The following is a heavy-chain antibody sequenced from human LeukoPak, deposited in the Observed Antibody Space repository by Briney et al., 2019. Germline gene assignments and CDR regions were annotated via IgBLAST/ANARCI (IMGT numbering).Heavy chain of an antibody. V-gene: IGHV3-7*01. CDR1: GFTFSTYW. D-gene: IGHD1-26*01. Sequence: GGSLRLSCAASGFTFSTYWMSWVRQAPGKGLEWVANINQDGSEKYSVDSVKGRFTISRDNAKNSLYLQMNSLRAEDTAVYYCARDGIVGAKDYWGQGTMVTVSS. CDR2: INQDGSEK. J-gene: IGHJ3*01. CDR3: ARDGIVGAKDY.